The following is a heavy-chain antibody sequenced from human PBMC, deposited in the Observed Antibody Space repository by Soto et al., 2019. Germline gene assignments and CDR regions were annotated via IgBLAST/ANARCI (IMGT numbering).Heavy chain of an antibody. CDR2: ISYDGSNK. Sequence: LXLSCAASGFTFSSYGMHWVRQAPGKGLEWVAVISYDGSNKYYADSVKGRFTISRDNSKNTLYLQMNSLRAEDTAVYYCAKDTAAAGTLDYWGQGNLVTVSS. D-gene: IGHD6-13*01. J-gene: IGHJ4*02. CDR1: GFTFSSYG. V-gene: IGHV3-30*18. CDR3: AKDTAAAGTLDY.